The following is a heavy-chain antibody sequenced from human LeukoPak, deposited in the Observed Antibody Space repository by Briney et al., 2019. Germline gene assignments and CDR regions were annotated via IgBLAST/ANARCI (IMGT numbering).Heavy chain of an antibody. CDR2: IYPGDSDT. J-gene: IGHJ4*02. Sequence: GESLKISCKGSGYSFSSHWIGWVRQMPGKGLEWMGRIYPGDSDTRYSPSFRGQVTISGDKSISTAYLEWSSLKASDTAMYYCARQRERGYSYVDWGKETLVTVSS. CDR1: GYSFSSHW. V-gene: IGHV5-51*01. CDR3: ARQRERGYSYVD. D-gene: IGHD5-18*01.